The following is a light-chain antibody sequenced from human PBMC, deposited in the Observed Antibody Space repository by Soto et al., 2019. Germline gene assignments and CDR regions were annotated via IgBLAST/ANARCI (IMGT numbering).Light chain of an antibody. CDR3: AAWDDSLNALYV. CDR1: SFNIGSNT. J-gene: IGLJ1*01. Sequence: QSALTQPPSASGTPGQRVTISCSGSSFNIGSNTVNWYQQLPGTAPKLLIYSNNQRPSGVPDRFSGSKSGTSASLAISGLHSEDEADYYCAAWDDSLNALYVFGTGTKVT. CDR2: SNN. V-gene: IGLV1-44*01.